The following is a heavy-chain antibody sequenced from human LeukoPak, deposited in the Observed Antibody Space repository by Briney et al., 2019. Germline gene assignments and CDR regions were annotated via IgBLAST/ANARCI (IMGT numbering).Heavy chain of an antibody. Sequence: SETLSLTCAVSGGSISSSNWWSWIRQPPGKGLEWIGYIYYSGSTNYNPSLKSRVTISVDTSKNQFSLKLSSVTAADTAVYYCASTFHDAFDIWGQGTMVTVSS. J-gene: IGHJ3*02. V-gene: IGHV4-61*01. CDR2: IYYSGST. CDR3: ASTFHDAFDI. CDR1: GGSISSSNW. D-gene: IGHD3-16*01.